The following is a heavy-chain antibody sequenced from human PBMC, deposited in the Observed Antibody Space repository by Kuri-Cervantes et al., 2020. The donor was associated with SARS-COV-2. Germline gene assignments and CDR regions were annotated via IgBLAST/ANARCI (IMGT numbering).Heavy chain of an antibody. CDR2: ISPYNGNT. V-gene: IGHV1-18*01. CDR1: GYTFISYG. CDR3: ARSGGSSWYRGNNWFDP. D-gene: IGHD6-13*01. Sequence: ASVKVSCKASGYTFISYGITWVRQAPGQGLEWMGWISPYNGNTNYAQKLQGRVTMTTDTSTSTAYMELRSLRSDDTAVYYCARSGGSSWYRGNNWFDPWGQGTLVTVSS. J-gene: IGHJ5*02.